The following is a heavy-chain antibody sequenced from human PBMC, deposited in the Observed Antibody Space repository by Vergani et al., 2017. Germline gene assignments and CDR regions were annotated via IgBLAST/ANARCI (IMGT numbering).Heavy chain of an antibody. V-gene: IGHV3-9*01. CDR2: ISWNSGSI. CDR3: ARADYSSSSGDGFDY. Sequence: EVQLVESGGGLVQPGRSLRLSCAASGFTFDDYAMHWVRQAPGKGLEWVSGISWNSGSIGYADSVKGRFTISRDNAKNSLYLQMNSLRAEDTALYYCARADYSSSSGDGFDYWGQGTLVTVSS. J-gene: IGHJ4*02. D-gene: IGHD6-6*01. CDR1: GFTFDDYA.